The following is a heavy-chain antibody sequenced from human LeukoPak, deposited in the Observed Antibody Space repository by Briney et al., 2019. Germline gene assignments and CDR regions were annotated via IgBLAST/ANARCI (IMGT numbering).Heavy chain of an antibody. Sequence: GGSLRLSCAASGFTFNSFAMTWVRQAPGKGLEWVSGISGGGGNTYYADSVKGRFTVSRDNSKNTLYLHMNSLRAEDTAVYYCAEDGLYGGSSYFDYWGQGTLVTVSS. V-gene: IGHV3-23*01. J-gene: IGHJ4*02. D-gene: IGHD5-12*01. CDR3: AEDGLYGGSSYFDY. CDR2: ISGGGGNT. CDR1: GFTFNSFA.